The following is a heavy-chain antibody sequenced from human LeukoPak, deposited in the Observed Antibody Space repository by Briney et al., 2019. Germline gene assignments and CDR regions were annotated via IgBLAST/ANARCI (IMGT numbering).Heavy chain of an antibody. CDR2: MNPSGGST. J-gene: IGHJ4*02. Sequence: GASVKVSCKASGYTFTSYYMHWVRQAPGQGREWMGIMNPSGGSTSYAQKFQGRVTMTRDTSTRTVYMELSSLRSEDTAVYYCAREGGGSGYYWGYWGQGTLVTVFS. CDR1: GYTFTSYY. D-gene: IGHD3-22*01. V-gene: IGHV1-46*01. CDR3: AREGGGSGYYWGY.